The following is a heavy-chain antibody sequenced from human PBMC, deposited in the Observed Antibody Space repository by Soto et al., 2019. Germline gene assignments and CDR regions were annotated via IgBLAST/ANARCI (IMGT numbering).Heavy chain of an antibody. D-gene: IGHD6-13*01. V-gene: IGHV4-39*01. CDR1: GDSVSSSYYY. J-gene: IGHJ6*02. CDR2: IFYSGGT. CDR3: ASGGSSRQISPYGMDV. Sequence: QVQLQESGPGLVKPSETLSLTCTVSGDSVSSSYYYWGWIRQPPGKGLEWVGSIFYSGGTYYNPYLTPRIPITVDTSKTQFSLKLRSVTAADTAVYYCASGGSSRQISPYGMDVWGQGTPVNVSS.